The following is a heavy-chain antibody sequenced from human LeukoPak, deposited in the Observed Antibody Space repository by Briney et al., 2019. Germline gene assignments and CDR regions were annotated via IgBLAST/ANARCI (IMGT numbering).Heavy chain of an antibody. Sequence: SETLSLTCVVSGGSVSGYYWGWIRQPPGRGLEWIGYVYYSGSTNYNPSFKSRIAISVDTSRNQFSLQLSSVTAADTAVYYCARIHRYCSGGACYVLDNWGQGTLLDVSS. CDR2: VYYSGST. J-gene: IGHJ4*02. D-gene: IGHD2-15*01. CDR1: GGSVSGYY. CDR3: ARIHRYCSGGACYVLDN. V-gene: IGHV4-59*02.